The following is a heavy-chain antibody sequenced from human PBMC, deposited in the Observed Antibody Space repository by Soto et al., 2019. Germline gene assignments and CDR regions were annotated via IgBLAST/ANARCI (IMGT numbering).Heavy chain of an antibody. D-gene: IGHD5-12*01. V-gene: IGHV4-30-4*01. J-gene: IGHJ3*02. CDR3: ARNGWPMTMATIGEHAFDI. CDR2: IYYSGIT. CDR1: GGSISSGDYY. Sequence: PSETLSLTCTVSGGSISSGDYYWSWIRQPPGKGLEWIGYIYYSGITYYNPSLKSRVTISVYTSKNQFSLKLSSVTAADTAVYYCARNGWPMTMATIGEHAFDIWGQGTMVTVSS.